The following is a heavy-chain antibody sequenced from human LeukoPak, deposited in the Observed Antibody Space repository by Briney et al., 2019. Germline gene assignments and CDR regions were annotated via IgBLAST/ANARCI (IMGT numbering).Heavy chain of an antibody. CDR3: VRGRAWGTGSAFDF. J-gene: IGHJ3*01. V-gene: IGHV4-39*07. D-gene: IGHD7-27*01. Sequence: PSETLSLTCTVSGGSISSSGYYWGWIRQPPGKGLEWIGSIYYSGTSYYNPSLKSRVTTSEDTSKNQFSLKLSSVTAADTAVYYCVRGRAWGTGSAFDFWGQGTMVTVSS. CDR2: IYYSGTS. CDR1: GGSISSSGYY.